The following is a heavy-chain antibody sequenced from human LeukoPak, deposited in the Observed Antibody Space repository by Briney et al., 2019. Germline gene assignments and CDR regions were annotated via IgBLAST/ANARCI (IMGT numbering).Heavy chain of an antibody. CDR2: IWYDGSDE. Sequence: GGSLRLSCAASKFIFSDYGMHWVRQAPGKGLEWVAFIWYDGSDEYYADSVKGRFTISRDNAKNSLYLQMTALRADDTAVYYCSRGSYDLWSGFSYWGQGTLVTVSS. CDR3: SRGSYDLWSGFSY. CDR1: KFIFSDYG. V-gene: IGHV3-33*01. J-gene: IGHJ4*02. D-gene: IGHD3-3*01.